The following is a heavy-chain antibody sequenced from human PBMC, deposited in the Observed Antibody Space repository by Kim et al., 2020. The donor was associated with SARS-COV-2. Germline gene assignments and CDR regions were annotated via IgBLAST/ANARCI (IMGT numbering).Heavy chain of an antibody. D-gene: IGHD3-22*01. V-gene: IGHV3-53*01. J-gene: IGHJ4*02. CDR1: GFTVSSNY. CDR3: ATEYPGSYYDSSGLAPDY. CDR2: IYSGGST. Sequence: GGSLRLSCAASGFTVSSNYMSWVRQAPGKGLEWVSVIYSGGSTYYADSVKGRFTISRDNSKNTLYLQMNSLRAEDTAVYYCATEYPGSYYDSSGLAPDYWGQGTLVTVSS.